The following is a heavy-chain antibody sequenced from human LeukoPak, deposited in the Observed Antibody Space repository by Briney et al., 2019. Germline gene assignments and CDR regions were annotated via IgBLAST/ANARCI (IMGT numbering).Heavy chain of an antibody. J-gene: IGHJ5*02. CDR3: ARDSWAPRWFDP. V-gene: IGHV3-21*01. Sequence: TGGSLRLSCAASGFTFSSYSMNWVRQAPGKGREWVSSISSSSSYIYYADSVKGRFTISRDNAKNSLYLQMNSLRAEDTAVYYCARDSWAPRWFDPWGQGTLVTASS. CDR2: ISSSSSYI. CDR1: GFTFSSYS. D-gene: IGHD3-16*01.